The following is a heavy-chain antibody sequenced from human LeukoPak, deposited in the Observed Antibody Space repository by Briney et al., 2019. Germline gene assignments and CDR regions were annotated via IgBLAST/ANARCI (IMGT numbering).Heavy chain of an antibody. CDR2: IYHSGST. CDR1: HYSISSNYY. Sequence: SETLSLTCTVSHYSISSNYYWGWIRQPPGKGLEWIGSIYHSGSTYYNPSLKSRVTISVDTSKNQFSLKLSSVTAADTAVYYCARPALSGSYYNDAFDIWGQGTMVTVSS. D-gene: IGHD1-26*01. V-gene: IGHV4-38-2*02. CDR3: ARPALSGSYYNDAFDI. J-gene: IGHJ3*02.